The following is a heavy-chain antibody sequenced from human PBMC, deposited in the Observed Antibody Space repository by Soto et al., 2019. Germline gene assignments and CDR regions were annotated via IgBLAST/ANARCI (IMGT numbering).Heavy chain of an antibody. Sequence: QVELVQSGAEVKRPGASEKISCKASGYTFTTYFMHWGRQAPGQGLEWMGIINPTGGSTTYAEKFQGRVTMTRDTSTTTVYMELTSLRSDDTAVYYCARDLVRGRNGMDVWGQGTTVTVTS. CDR1: GYTFTTYF. CDR2: INPTGGST. CDR3: ARDLVRGRNGMDV. V-gene: IGHV1-46*01. J-gene: IGHJ6*02.